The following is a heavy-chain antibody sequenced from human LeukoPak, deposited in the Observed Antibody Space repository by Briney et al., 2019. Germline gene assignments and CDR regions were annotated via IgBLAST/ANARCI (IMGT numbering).Heavy chain of an antibody. V-gene: IGHV4-4*07. CDR3: ARDSAQWLASEDYFDY. CDR2: IYTSGST. J-gene: IGHJ4*02. D-gene: IGHD6-19*01. CDR1: GGSISSYY. Sequence: SETLSLTCTVSGGSISSYYWSWIRQPAGKGLEWIGRIYTSGSTNYNPSLKSRVTMSVDTSKNQFSLKLSSVTAADTAVYYRARDSAQWLASEDYFDYWGQGTLVTVSS.